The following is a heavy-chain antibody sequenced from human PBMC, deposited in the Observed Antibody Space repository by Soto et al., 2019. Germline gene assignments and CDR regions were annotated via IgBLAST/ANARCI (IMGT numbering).Heavy chain of an antibody. Sequence: SETLSLTCAVDGGSCSGYYWSWIRQPPGKGLEWIGETNHSGSTNYNPSLKSRVTISVDTSKNQFSLKLSSVTAADTAVYYCARRGIAARPQGGYFDYWGQGTLVTVS. D-gene: IGHD6-6*01. CDR2: TNHSGST. J-gene: IGHJ4*02. CDR3: ARRGIAARPQGGYFDY. CDR1: GGSCSGYY. V-gene: IGHV4-34*01.